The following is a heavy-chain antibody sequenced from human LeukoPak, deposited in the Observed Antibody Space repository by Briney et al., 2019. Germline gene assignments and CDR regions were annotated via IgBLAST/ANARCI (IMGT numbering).Heavy chain of an antibody. D-gene: IGHD6-13*01. CDR2: ISYDGSVE. J-gene: IGHJ4*02. CDR1: GFTFSNYA. Sequence: GGSLRLSCAASGFTFSNYAMHCVRQAPGKGLEWVALISYDGSVEKSAASVKGRFTISRDNSKNTLYLQMNSLRIEDTAVYYCARALGSSWDSSLDSWGQRTLVPVST. V-gene: IGHV3-30*04. CDR3: ARALGSSWDSSLDS.